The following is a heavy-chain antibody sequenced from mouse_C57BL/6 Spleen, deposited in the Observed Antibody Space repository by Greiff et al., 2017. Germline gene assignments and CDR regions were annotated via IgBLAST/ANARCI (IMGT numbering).Heavy chain of an antibody. CDR3: ARCYNGYHYAMDY. V-gene: IGHV1-50*01. J-gene: IGHJ4*01. Sequence: VQLQQPGAELVKPGASVKLSCKASGYTFTSYWMQWVKQRPGQGLEWIGEIDPSGCYTNYNQKFKGKATLTVDTSSSTAYMQLSSLTSEDAAVYYCARCYNGYHYAMDYWGQGTSVTVSS. D-gene: IGHD2-3*01. CDR2: IDPSGCYT. CDR1: GYTFTSYW.